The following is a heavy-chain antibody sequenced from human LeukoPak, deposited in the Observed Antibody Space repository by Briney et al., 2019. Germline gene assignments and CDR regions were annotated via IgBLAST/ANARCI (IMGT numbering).Heavy chain of an antibody. Sequence: GESLKISCKVSGYVFNSYWINWVRQMPGKGLEWMGRIDPSNSYTNYGPSFQGHVTISADKSSSTAYLQWSSLKASDTGIYYCATQSSAAGRGDWGQGTLVTVSS. D-gene: IGHD6-25*01. CDR1: GYVFNSYW. CDR3: ATQSSAAGRGD. CDR2: IDPSNSYT. V-gene: IGHV5-10-1*01. J-gene: IGHJ4*02.